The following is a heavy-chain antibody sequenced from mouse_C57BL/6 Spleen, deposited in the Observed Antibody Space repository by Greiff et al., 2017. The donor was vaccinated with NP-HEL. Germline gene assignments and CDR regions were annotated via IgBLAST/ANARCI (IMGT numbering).Heavy chain of an antibody. CDR1: GYTFTDYY. V-gene: IGHV1-26*01. J-gene: IGHJ4*01. Sequence: VQLQQSGPELVKPGASVKISCKASGYTFTDYYMNWVKQSHGKSLEWIGDINPNNGGTSYNQKFKGKATLTVDKSSSTAYMELRSRTSEDSAVYYCARGGSGYAMDYGGQETSVTVSS. CDR3: ARGGSGYAMDY. CDR2: INPNNGGT. D-gene: IGHD1-1*02.